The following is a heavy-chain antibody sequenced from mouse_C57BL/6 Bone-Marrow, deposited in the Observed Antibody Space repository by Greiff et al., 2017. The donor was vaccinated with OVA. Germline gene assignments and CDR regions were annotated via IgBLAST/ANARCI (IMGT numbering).Heavy chain of an antibody. Sequence: QVQLKESGPGLVAPSQSLSITCTVSGFSLTSYGVHWVRQPPGKGLEWLVVIWSDGSTTYNSALKSRLSISKDNSKSQVFLKMNSLQTDDTAMYYCARHDPRWLLDYYAMDYWGQGTSVTVSS. CDR2: IWSDGST. V-gene: IGHV2-6-1*01. J-gene: IGHJ4*01. D-gene: IGHD2-3*01. CDR1: GFSLTSYG. CDR3: ARHDPRWLLDYYAMDY.